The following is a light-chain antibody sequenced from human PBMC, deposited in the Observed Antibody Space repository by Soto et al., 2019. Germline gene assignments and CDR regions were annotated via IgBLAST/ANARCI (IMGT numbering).Light chain of an antibody. Sequence: DIQRTQSPSTLCGSVGDRVTMTCRSSQTISSWLAWYQQKPAKDSKRLLYKASTLKSGGPSRFSGSGSGTEVTLTISSLLPEDVSTDYCRQVNVYQSTFGGGTKVDI. CDR2: KAS. CDR1: QTISSW. J-gene: IGKJ4*01. V-gene: IGKV1-5*03. CDR3: RQVNVYQST.